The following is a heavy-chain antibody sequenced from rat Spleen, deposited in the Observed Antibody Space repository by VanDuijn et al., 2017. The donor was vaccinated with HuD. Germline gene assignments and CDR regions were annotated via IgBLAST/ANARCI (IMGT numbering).Heavy chain of an antibody. Sequence: QVQLKESGPGLVQPSQTLSLTCTVSGFSLTSNGVSWVRQPPGKGLEWIAAISSGGSTYYNSALKSRLSISRDTSKSQVFLKMNSLQTEDTAIYFCTRVYYGYNYEVMDAWGQGASVTVSS. V-gene: IGHV2S12*01. D-gene: IGHD1-9*01. CDR2: ISSGGST. J-gene: IGHJ4*01. CDR1: GFSLTSNG. CDR3: TRVYYGYNYEVMDA.